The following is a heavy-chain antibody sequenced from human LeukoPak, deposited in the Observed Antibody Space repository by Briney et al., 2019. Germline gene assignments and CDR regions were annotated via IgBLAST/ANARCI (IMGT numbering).Heavy chain of an antibody. CDR1: GGSISSYY. V-gene: IGHV4-59*12. D-gene: IGHD1-14*01. CDR3: AGQTRSPEFDY. Sequence: PSETLSLTCTVSGGSISSYYWSWIRQPPGKGLEWIGYIYYRGSTNYNPSLKSRVTISVDTSKNQFSLKLSSVTAADTAVYYCAGQTRSPEFDYWGQGTLVTVSS. J-gene: IGHJ4*02. CDR2: IYYRGST.